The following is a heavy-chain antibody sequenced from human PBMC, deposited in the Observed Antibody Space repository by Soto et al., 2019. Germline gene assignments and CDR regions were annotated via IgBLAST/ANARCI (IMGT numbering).Heavy chain of an antibody. CDR1: GGSFSGYY. Sequence: QVQLQQWGAGLLKHSETLSLTCAVYGGSFSGYYWSWIRQPPGKGLEWIGEINHSGSTNYNPSLKSRVTISVDTSKNQFSLKLSSVTAADTAVYYCARSLRYCSGGSCQRSSYYFDYWGQGTLVTVSS. V-gene: IGHV4-34*01. CDR2: INHSGST. D-gene: IGHD2-15*01. J-gene: IGHJ4*02. CDR3: ARSLRYCSGGSCQRSSYYFDY.